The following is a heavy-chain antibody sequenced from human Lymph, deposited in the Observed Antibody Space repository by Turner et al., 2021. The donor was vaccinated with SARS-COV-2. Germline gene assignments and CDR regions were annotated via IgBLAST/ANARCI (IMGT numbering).Heavy chain of an antibody. CDR1: GFTFDDYA. CDR3: AKEGLSGRRLQFVPYFAY. CDR2: ISGDGGST. J-gene: IGHJ4*02. V-gene: IGHV3-43*02. Sequence: EVQLVESGGGVVQPGGSLRLSCAASGFTFDDYAMHWVRQAPGKGLEWVSLISGDGGSTYYADSVKGQFTISRDDSKNSLYLQINSLRTEDTALYYCAKEGLSGRRLQFVPYFAYWGQGTLVSVSS. D-gene: IGHD5-12*01.